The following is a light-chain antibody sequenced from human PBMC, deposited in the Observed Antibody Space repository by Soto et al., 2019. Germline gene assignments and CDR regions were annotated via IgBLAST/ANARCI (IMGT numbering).Light chain of an antibody. CDR3: QQYGNSPIT. J-gene: IGKJ5*01. Sequence: DIVLTQAPGPLSLSPGERATLSCRASQSVTNNYLAWYQQKPGQAPRLLIDGASSRATGVPDRFSGTGSGTDFTLTISRLEPEDFAVFYCQQYGNSPITFGQGTLLAIK. CDR1: QSVTNNY. V-gene: IGKV3-20*01. CDR2: GAS.